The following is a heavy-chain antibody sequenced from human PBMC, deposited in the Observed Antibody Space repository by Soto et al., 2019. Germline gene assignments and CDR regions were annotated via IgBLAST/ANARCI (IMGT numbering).Heavy chain of an antibody. J-gene: IGHJ4*02. Sequence: VKVSCKASGYTFTSYAMHWVRQAPGQRLEWMGWINAGNGNTKYSQKFQGRVTITRDTSASTAYMELSSLRSEDTAVYYCARVDCSGGSCYSGYWGQGTLVTVSS. CDR1: GYTFTSYA. D-gene: IGHD2-15*01. CDR2: INAGNGNT. CDR3: ARVDCSGGSCYSGY. V-gene: IGHV1-3*01.